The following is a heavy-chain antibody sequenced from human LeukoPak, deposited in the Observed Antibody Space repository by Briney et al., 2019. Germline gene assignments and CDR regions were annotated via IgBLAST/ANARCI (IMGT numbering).Heavy chain of an antibody. Sequence: ASVKVSCKASGYTFTSYGISWVRQAPGQGLEWRGWISAYNGNTNYAQKLQGRVTMTTDTSTSTAYMELRSLRSDDTAVYYCARDRATVTTDGLDYWGQGTLVTVSS. D-gene: IGHD4-17*01. J-gene: IGHJ4*02. CDR1: GYTFTSYG. CDR2: ISAYNGNT. V-gene: IGHV1-18*01. CDR3: ARDRATVTTDGLDY.